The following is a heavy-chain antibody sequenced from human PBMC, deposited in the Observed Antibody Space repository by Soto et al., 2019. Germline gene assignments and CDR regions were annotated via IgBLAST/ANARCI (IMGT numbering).Heavy chain of an antibody. CDR2: ISGSGGST. J-gene: IGHJ5*02. V-gene: IGHV3-23*01. CDR1: GFTFSSYA. D-gene: IGHD2-15*01. CDR3: AKDRGEFGYCSGGSCYEWWFDP. Sequence: GGSLRLSCAASGFTFSSYAMSWVRQAPGKGLEWVSAISGSGGSTYYADSVKGRFTISRDNSKNTLYLQMNSLRAEDTAVYYCAKDRGEFGYCSGGSCYEWWFDPWGQGTLVTVSS.